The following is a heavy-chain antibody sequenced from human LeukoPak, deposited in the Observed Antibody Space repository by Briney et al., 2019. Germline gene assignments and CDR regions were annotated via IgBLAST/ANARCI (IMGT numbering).Heavy chain of an antibody. CDR1: GFTFSSYA. J-gene: IGHJ4*02. V-gene: IGHV3-23*01. CDR2: ISGSGGST. CDR3: AKGGLERRTRDFDY. D-gene: IGHD1-1*01. Sequence: AGGSLRLSCAASGFTFSSYAMSWVRQAPGKGLEWVSAISGSGGSTYYADSVKGRFTISRDNSKNTLYLQMNSLRAEDTAVYYCAKGGLERRTRDFDYWGQGTLVTVSS.